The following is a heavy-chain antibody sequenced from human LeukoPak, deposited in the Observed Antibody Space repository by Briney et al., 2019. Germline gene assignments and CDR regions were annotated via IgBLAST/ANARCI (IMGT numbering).Heavy chain of an antibody. J-gene: IGHJ3*01. Sequence: GESLKISGKGSGYSFISYWIGWVRQMPGKGLEWMGIIYPGDSDTRYSPSFQGQVTITADKSITTPYMQWSNLKASDTAIYYCARRVPNSNYHGFDLWGQGTMVTVSS. CDR3: ARRVPNSNYHGFDL. CDR1: GYSFISYW. V-gene: IGHV5-51*01. CDR2: IYPGDSDT. D-gene: IGHD4-11*01.